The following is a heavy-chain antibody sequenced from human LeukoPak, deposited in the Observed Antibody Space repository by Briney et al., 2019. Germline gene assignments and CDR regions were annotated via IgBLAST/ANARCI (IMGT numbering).Heavy chain of an antibody. CDR1: GGSISSSSYY. J-gene: IGHJ5*02. V-gene: IGHV4-39*07. CDR3: ARDFHARFDP. CDR2: IHYTGST. Sequence: SETLSLTCTVSGGSISSSSYYWGWIRQPPGKGLEWIGSIHYTGSTYYNPSLKRRVTISVDTSRNQFSLKLSFVTAADTAVYYCARDFHARFDPWGQGTLVTVSS.